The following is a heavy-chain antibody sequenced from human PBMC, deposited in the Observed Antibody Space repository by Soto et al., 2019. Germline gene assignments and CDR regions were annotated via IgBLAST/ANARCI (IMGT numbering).Heavy chain of an antibody. Sequence: PGSSLRLSCAASGFTFSSYAMGWVRQGPGKGLEWVAVVSIGGSTHYADSVRGRFTISRDNSKNTLSLQMNSLTAEDTAVYFCAKRRGAGGHFDYWGQGGLVTVS. CDR1: GFTFSSYA. J-gene: IGHJ4*02. D-gene: IGHD2-15*01. CDR2: VSIGGST. V-gene: IGHV3-23*01. CDR3: AKRRGAGGHFDY.